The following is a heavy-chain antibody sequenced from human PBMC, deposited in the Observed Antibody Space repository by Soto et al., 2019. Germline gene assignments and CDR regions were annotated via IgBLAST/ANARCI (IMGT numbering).Heavy chain of an antibody. CDR2: ISSGGNT. CDR3: ANLGYCTGGTCYLDYYYGVDV. V-gene: IGHV3-23*01. J-gene: IGHJ6*02. Sequence: QLLESGGGLVQPGGSLRLSCEASGFSFSRNAMSWVRQAPGKGLEWVSSISSGGNTYYVDTVKGRFTISRDNSKNTQSLQMTSLGAEDTAVYYCANLGYCTGGTCYLDYYYGVDVWGQGTTVTVS. CDR1: GFSFSRNA. D-gene: IGHD2-15*01.